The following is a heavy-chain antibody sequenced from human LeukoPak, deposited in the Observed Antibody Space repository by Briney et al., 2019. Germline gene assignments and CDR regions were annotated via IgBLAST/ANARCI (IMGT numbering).Heavy chain of an antibody. CDR2: IYYTGST. CDR3: ARRGSSWYRGYYFDY. Sequence: PSQTLSLTCTVSGGSISNNGYYWSWIRHPPGKALEWIGHIYYTGSTYYNPSLKSRVTISVDRSKNQFSLKLTSVTAADTALYYCARRGSSWYRGYYFDYWGQGTLVTVSS. CDR1: GGSISNNGYY. D-gene: IGHD6-13*01. J-gene: IGHJ4*02. V-gene: IGHV4-30-2*01.